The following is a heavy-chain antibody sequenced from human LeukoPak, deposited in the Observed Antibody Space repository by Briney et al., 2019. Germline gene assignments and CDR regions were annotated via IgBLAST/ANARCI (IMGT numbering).Heavy chain of an antibody. Sequence: ASVKVSCKASGYTFTSYAMNWVRQAPGQGLEWMGWINPNTGNPTYAQGFTGRFVFSLDTSVSTAYLQISSLKAEDTAVYYCARGGGIAAAGAPLFVYWGQGTLVTVSS. CDR1: GYTFTSYA. CDR3: ARGGGIAAAGAPLFVY. V-gene: IGHV7-4-1*02. CDR2: INPNTGNP. J-gene: IGHJ4*02. D-gene: IGHD6-13*01.